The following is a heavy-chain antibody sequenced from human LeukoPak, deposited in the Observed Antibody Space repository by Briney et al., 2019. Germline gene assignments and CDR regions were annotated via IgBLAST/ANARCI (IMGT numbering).Heavy chain of an antibody. Sequence: PGGSLRLSCAASGFTVSSNYMSWVRQAPGKGLEWVSVIYSDDNTYYADSVKGRFTISRDNSKNTLYLRMNSLRAEDTAVYYCARDLMGARGYWGQGTLVTVSS. CDR2: IYSDDNT. V-gene: IGHV3-53*01. D-gene: IGHD1-26*01. J-gene: IGHJ4*02. CDR1: GFTVSSNY. CDR3: ARDLMGARGY.